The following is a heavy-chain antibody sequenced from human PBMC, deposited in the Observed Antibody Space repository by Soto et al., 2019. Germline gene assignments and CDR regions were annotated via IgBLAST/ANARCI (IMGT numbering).Heavy chain of an antibody. J-gene: IGHJ6*02. CDR3: AKDMALYGSGNRSPYYYYYYGMDV. Sequence: GGSLRLSCAASGFTFDDYAMHWVRQAPGKGLEWVSLISWDGGSTYYADSVKGRFTISRDNSKNSLYLQMNSLRAEDTALYYCAKDMALYGSGNRSPYYYYYYGMDVWGQGTTVTVSS. V-gene: IGHV3-43D*03. CDR2: ISWDGGST. CDR1: GFTFDDYA. D-gene: IGHD3-10*01.